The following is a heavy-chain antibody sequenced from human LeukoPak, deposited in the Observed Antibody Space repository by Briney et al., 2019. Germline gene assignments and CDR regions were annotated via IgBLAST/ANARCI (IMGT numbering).Heavy chain of an antibody. J-gene: IGHJ6*02. Sequence: PGGSLRLSCAASGFTFSSYSMNWVRQAPGKGLEWVSSISSSSSYIYYADSVKGRFTISRDNAKNSLYLQMNSLRAEDTAVYYCARDLAAAAPRPIWYDSSGDYYGMDVWGQGTTVTVSS. CDR1: GFTFSSYS. V-gene: IGHV3-21*01. CDR3: ARDLAAAAPRPIWYDSSGDYYGMDV. D-gene: IGHD3-22*01. CDR2: ISSSSSYI.